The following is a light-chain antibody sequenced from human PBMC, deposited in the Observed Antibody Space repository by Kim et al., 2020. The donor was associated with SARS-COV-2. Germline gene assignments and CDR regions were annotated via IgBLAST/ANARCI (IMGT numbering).Light chain of an antibody. CDR1: QDIGND. V-gene: IGKV1-16*02. J-gene: IGKJ4*01. Sequence: DIQMTQSPSSLSASVGDRVTITCRASQDIGNDLAWFQQKPGKAPKSLIYDASNLQSGVPSKFSGSGSGTDFTLTISSLHSEDFATYYCQQYNSYPLTFGGGTKVDIK. CDR3: QQYNSYPLT. CDR2: DAS.